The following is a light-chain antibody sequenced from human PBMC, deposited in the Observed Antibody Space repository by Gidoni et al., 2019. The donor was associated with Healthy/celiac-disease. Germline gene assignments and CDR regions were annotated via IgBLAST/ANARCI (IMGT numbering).Light chain of an antibody. CDR1: QSVSSY. J-gene: IGKJ4*01. CDR2: DAS. V-gene: IGKV3-11*01. Sequence: EIVSTQSPATLSLSPGERATLSSRASQSVSSYLAWYQQKPGQAPMLLIYDASNRATGIQARFSGSGSGTDFTLTISSLEPEDCAVYYCQQRSNWPPLTFGGGTKVEIK. CDR3: QQRSNWPPLT.